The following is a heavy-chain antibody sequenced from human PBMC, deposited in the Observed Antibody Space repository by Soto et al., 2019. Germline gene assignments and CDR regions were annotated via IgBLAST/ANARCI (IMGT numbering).Heavy chain of an antibody. CDR1: GGSISTGGYY. Sequence: QVQLQESGPGLVKPSQTLSLTCTVSGGSISTGGYYWTWIRQHPGKGLEWIGYIYYSGSTYYNPSLKSRVTISVDTSKNQFSLRLSSVTAADTAVYYCARGLSVTLFDNRGQGTLVTVSS. J-gene: IGHJ4*02. CDR3: ARGLSVTLFDN. CDR2: IYYSGST. D-gene: IGHD4-17*01. V-gene: IGHV4-31*03.